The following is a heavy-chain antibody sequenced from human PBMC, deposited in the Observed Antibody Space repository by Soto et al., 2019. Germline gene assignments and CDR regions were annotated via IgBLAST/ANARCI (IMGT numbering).Heavy chain of an antibody. J-gene: IGHJ1*01. CDR1: GGTFSSYA. D-gene: IGHD4-17*01. CDR3: ATLEATVTTQPPEYFQH. CDR2: IIPIFGTA. Sequence: SVKVSCKASGGTFSSYAISWVRQAPGQGLEWMGGIIPIFGTANYAQKFQGRVTITADESTSTAYMELSSLRSEDTAVYYCATLEATVTTQPPEYFQHWGQGTLVTVSS. V-gene: IGHV1-69*13.